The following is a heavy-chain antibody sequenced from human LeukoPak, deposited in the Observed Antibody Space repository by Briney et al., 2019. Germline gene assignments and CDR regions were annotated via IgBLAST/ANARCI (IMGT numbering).Heavy chain of an antibody. Sequence: GGSLRLSCAASGFTFSNYAMTWVRQAPGKGLEWVSGISGSGSSTYYADSVKGRFTLSRDYPKNTLYLQMNSLRAEDTAVYYCAKRLAMTGTYHFDYWGQGTLVTVSS. D-gene: IGHD6-19*01. CDR1: GFTFSNYA. J-gene: IGHJ4*02. CDR3: AKRLAMTGTYHFDY. V-gene: IGHV3-23*01. CDR2: ISGSGSST.